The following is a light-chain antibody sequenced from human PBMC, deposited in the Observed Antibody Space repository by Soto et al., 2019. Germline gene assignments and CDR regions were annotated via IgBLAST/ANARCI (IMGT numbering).Light chain of an antibody. CDR2: DVS. CDR3: SSYTSSSTKV. V-gene: IGLV2-14*01. Sequence: QSVLTQPASVSGSPGQSITISCTGTSRDVGGYNYVSWYQQRPGKAPKLMIYDVSNRPSGVSNRFSGSKSGNTASLTISGLQAEDEADYYCSSYTSSSTKVFGTGTKVTVL. CDR1: SRDVGGYNY. J-gene: IGLJ1*01.